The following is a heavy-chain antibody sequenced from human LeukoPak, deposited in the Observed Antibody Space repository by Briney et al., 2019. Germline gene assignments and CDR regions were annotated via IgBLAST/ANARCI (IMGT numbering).Heavy chain of an antibody. Sequence: GGSLRLSCAASGFTFSSYSMNWVRQAPGKGLEWVSGISGSDGSTYYADSVKGRFTISRDNSKNTLYLQMNSLRAEDTAVYYCARDSHSYGLGPLDYWGQGTLVTVSS. J-gene: IGHJ4*02. D-gene: IGHD5-18*01. CDR2: ISGSDGST. CDR3: ARDSHSYGLGPLDY. CDR1: GFTFSSYS. V-gene: IGHV3-23*01.